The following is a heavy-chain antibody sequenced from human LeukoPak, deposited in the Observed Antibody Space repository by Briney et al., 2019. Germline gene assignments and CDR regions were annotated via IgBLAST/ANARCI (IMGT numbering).Heavy chain of an antibody. V-gene: IGHV3-23*01. D-gene: IGHD3-22*01. CDR2: ISGSGGST. CDR3: AKGGYYDSSGYPFDY. Sequence: GGYLRLSCAASGFTFSSYAMSWVRQAPGKGLEWVSAISGSGGSTYYADSVKGRFTISRDNSKNTLYLQMNSLRAEDTAVYYCAKGGYYDSSGYPFDYWGQGTLVTVSS. J-gene: IGHJ4*02. CDR1: GFTFSSYA.